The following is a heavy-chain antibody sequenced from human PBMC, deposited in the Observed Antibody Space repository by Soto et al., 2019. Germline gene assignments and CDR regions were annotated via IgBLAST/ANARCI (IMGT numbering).Heavy chain of an antibody. V-gene: IGHV3-9*01. Sequence: GGSLRLSCAASGFTFDDYAMHWVRQAPGKGLEWVSGISWNSGSIGYADSVKGRFTISRDNAKNSLYLQMNSLRAEDTALYYCAKDGIAVAGTLDYWGQGTLVTVSS. D-gene: IGHD6-19*01. CDR2: ISWNSGSI. CDR1: GFTFDDYA. J-gene: IGHJ4*02. CDR3: AKDGIAVAGTLDY.